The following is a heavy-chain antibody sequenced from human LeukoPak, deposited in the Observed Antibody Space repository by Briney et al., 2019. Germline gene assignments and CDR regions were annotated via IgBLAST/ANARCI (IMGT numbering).Heavy chain of an antibody. D-gene: IGHD2-21*02. CDR1: GFTFSSYA. CDR3: AKPKLLHAFDF. CDR2: ISGSGGST. Sequence: GGSLRLSCAASGFTFSSYAMRWVRQAPGKGLEWVSAISGSGGSTYYAGSVKGRFTISRDNSKNTLYLQMNSLRVDDTAVYYCAKPKLLHAFDFWGQGTMVSVSS. V-gene: IGHV3-23*01. J-gene: IGHJ3*01.